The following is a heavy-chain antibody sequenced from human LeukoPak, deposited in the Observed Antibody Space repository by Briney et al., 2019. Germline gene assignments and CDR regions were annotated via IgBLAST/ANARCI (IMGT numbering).Heavy chain of an antibody. Sequence: SETLSLTCTVSGGSISSFYWSWIRQPPGKGLEWIGDIYYSGSTNYNPSFKSRVTISVDTSKNQFSLKLRSVTAADTAMYYCAKVAGPFDYWGQGTLVTVSS. D-gene: IGHD6-19*01. CDR3: AKVAGPFDY. V-gene: IGHV4-59*01. J-gene: IGHJ4*02. CDR1: GGSISSFY. CDR2: IYYSGST.